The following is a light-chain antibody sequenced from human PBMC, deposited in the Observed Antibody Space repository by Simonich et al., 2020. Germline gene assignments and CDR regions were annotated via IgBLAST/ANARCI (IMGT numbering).Light chain of an antibody. J-gene: IGKJ1*01. CDR2: GTP. Sequence: EIVMTQSPATLSVSPGESATLSCRASQSVSSNLDWYHQKPCQTPRLHIYGTPTRATGIPARFSGSGSGTEFTLTISSLQSEDFAVYYCQQYNNWPSWTFGQGTKVEIK. CDR3: QQYNNWPSWT. V-gene: IGKV3-15*01. CDR1: QSVSSN.